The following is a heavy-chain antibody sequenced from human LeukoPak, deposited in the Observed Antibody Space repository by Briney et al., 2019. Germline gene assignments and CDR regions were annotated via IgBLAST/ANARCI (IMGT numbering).Heavy chain of an antibody. Sequence: GGSLRHSCAASGFTFSSYGMHWVRQAPGKGLEWVAVISYDGSNKYYADSVKGRFTISRDNAKNLLYLQMNSLGAEDTAVYYCASGGHFDYSGPGTLVTVSS. J-gene: IGHJ4*02. CDR2: ISYDGSNK. CDR3: ASGGHFDY. V-gene: IGHV3-30*03. CDR1: GFTFSSYG.